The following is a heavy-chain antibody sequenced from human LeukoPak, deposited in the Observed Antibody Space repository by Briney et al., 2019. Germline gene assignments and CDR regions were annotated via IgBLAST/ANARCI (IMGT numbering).Heavy chain of an antibody. D-gene: IGHD4-17*01. CDR2: ISAYNGNT. CDR1: GYTFTSYG. Sequence: EASVKDSCKASGYTFTSYGISWVRQAPGQGLEWMGWISAYNGNTNYAQKLQGRVTMTTDTSTSTAYMELRSLRSDDTAVYYCARDRYGDGVDYWGQGTLVTVSS. J-gene: IGHJ4*02. CDR3: ARDRYGDGVDY. V-gene: IGHV1-18*04.